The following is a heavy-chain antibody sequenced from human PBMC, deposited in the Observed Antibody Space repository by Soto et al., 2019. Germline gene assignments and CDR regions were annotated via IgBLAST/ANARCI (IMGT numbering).Heavy chain of an antibody. CDR2: IYKSATT. D-gene: IGHD2-15*01. CDR1: GDSISAVDYF. J-gene: IGHJ5*01. CDR3: ARGRYCLTGRCFPNWFDS. Sequence: PSETLSLTWSVSGDSISAVDYFWAWFRQPPGQALEYIGYIYKSATTYYNPSFESRVAISLDTSKSQFSLNVTSLTAADTAVYFCARGRYCLTGRCFPNWFDSWGQGTLVTVSS. V-gene: IGHV4-30-4*01.